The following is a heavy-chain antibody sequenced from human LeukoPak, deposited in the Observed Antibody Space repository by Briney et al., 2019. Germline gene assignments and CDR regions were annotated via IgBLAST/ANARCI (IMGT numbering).Heavy chain of an antibody. J-gene: IGHJ3*02. V-gene: IGHV4-30-2*01. Sequence: SQTLSLTCAVSGGSISSGGYSWSWIRQPPGKGLEWIGYIYHSGSTYYNPSLKSRVTISVDRSKNQFSLKLSSVTAADTAVYYCASLYYYGSGSYAFDIWGQGTMVTVSS. D-gene: IGHD3-10*01. CDR2: IYHSGST. CDR3: ASLYYYGSGSYAFDI. CDR1: GGSISSGGYS.